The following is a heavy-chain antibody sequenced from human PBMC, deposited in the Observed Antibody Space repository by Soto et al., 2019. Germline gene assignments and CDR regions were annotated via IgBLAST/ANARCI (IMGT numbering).Heavy chain of an antibody. CDR1: GFTFSSYE. CDR2: ISSSGSTI. J-gene: IGHJ6*02. CDR3: ARQHGDYGMDV. Sequence: EVQLVESGGGLVQPGGSLRLSCAASGFTFSSYEMNWVRQAPGKGLEWVSYISSSGSTIYYADSVKGRFTISRDNAKNSLYLQMNSLRAEDTAVYYSARQHGDYGMDVWGQGTTVTVSS. V-gene: IGHV3-48*03. D-gene: IGHD4-17*01.